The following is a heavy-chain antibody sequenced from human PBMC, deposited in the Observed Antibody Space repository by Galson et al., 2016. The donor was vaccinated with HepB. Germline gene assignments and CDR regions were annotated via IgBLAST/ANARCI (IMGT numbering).Heavy chain of an antibody. Sequence: LRLSCAASGFSISIYSMHWVRQAPGKGLEWIGYIYYSGRTNYNPSLKSRVTISVDTSKNQFSLKLSSVTAADTAVYYCARDDSGGWYGFHYGMDVWGQGTTVTVSS. CDR3: ARDDSGGWYGFHYGMDV. CDR2: IYYSGRT. D-gene: IGHD6-19*01. V-gene: IGHV4-59*01. J-gene: IGHJ6*02. CDR1: GFSISIYS.